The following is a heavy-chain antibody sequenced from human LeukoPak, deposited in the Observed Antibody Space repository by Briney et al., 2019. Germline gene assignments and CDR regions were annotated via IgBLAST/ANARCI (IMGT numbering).Heavy chain of an antibody. J-gene: IGHJ4*02. Sequence: GRSLRLSCAATGFTFSTYGMHWVRQAPGKGLEWVAAISNDGNKKYYADSVKGRFTISRDNPRNTLFLQMNSLRAEDTAVYYCAKEGWDKSYWYGRIDYWGQGTLVTVSS. CDR3: AKEGWDKSYWYGRIDY. D-gene: IGHD2-8*02. CDR1: GFTFSTYG. V-gene: IGHV3-30*18. CDR2: ISNDGNKK.